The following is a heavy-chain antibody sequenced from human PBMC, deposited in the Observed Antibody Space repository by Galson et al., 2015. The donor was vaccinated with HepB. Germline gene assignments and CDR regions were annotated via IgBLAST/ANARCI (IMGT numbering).Heavy chain of an antibody. CDR3: ARAYCGGDCYSGFDEDAFDI. CDR2: ISSSGSTI. Sequence: SLRLSCAASGFTFSDYYMSWIRQAPGKGLEWVSYISSSGSTIYYADSVKGRFTISRDNAKNSLYLQMNSLRDEDTAVYYCARAYCGGDCYSGFDEDAFDIWGQGTMVTVSS. D-gene: IGHD2-21*01. J-gene: IGHJ3*02. V-gene: IGHV3-11*04. CDR1: GFTFSDYY.